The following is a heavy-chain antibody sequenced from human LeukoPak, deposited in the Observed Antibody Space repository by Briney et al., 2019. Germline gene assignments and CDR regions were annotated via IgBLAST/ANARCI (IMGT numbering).Heavy chain of an antibody. CDR3: VGGSGSYGD. CDR1: GGSFSGYY. J-gene: IGHJ4*02. CDR2: INHSGST. Sequence: SETLSLTCAVYGGSFSGYYWSWIRQPPGKGLEWIGEINHSGSTNYNPSLKSRVTISVDTSKNQFSLKPSSVTAADTAVYYCVGGSGSYGDWGQGTLVTVSS. V-gene: IGHV4-34*01. D-gene: IGHD1-26*01.